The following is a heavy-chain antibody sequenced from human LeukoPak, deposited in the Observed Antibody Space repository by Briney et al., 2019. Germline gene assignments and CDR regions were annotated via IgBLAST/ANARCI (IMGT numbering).Heavy chain of an antibody. Sequence: ASVKVTRKASGYTLPGYYLHGVGQAPGQGLEWMGWINPNSGATNYAQSFQGRVTMTRDTSTGAAHMDLSRLRSDDTAVYYCARGDCSVSGCHGGYWLDPWRERGQVTVSS. V-gene: IGHV1-2*02. CDR1: GYTLPGYY. J-gene: IGHJ5*02. CDR2: INPNSGAT. CDR3: ARGDCSVSGCHGGYWLDP. D-gene: IGHD2-15*01.